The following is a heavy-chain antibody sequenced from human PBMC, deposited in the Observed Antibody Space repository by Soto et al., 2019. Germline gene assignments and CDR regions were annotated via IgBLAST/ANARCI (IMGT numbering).Heavy chain of an antibody. CDR3: ARARTIFGVELFDY. D-gene: IGHD3-3*01. J-gene: IGHJ4*02. CDR2: IWYDGSNK. Sequence: QVQLVESGGGVVQPGRSLRLSCAASGFTFSSYGMHWVRQAPGKGLDWVAVIWYDGSNKYYADSVKGRFTISRDNSKNTLYLQMNILRAEDTAVYYCARARTIFGVELFDYWGQGTLVTVSS. CDR1: GFTFSSYG. V-gene: IGHV3-33*01.